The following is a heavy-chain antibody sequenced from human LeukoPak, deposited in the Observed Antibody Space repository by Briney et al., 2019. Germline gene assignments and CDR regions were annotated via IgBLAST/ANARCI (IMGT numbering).Heavy chain of an antibody. CDR2: IYYTGST. CDR3: ARGTSVDYHFYYMDV. J-gene: IGHJ6*03. Sequence: SETLSLTCAVSGGSISNGDYSWSWIRQPPGKGLEWIGYIYYTGSTYYHPSLKSRVAISLDTSKNQFSLNLSSVTAADTAVYYCARGTSVDYHFYYMDVWGKGTTVTVSS. D-gene: IGHD4/OR15-4a*01. V-gene: IGHV4-30-4*07. CDR1: GGSISNGDYS.